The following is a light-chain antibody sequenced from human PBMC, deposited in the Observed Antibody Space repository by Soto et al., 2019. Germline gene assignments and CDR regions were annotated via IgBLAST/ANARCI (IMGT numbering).Light chain of an antibody. V-gene: IGKV3-20*01. CDR2: GAS. Sequence: EIVLTQSPGTLSLSPGERATLSCRASQSVSSSYLAWYQQKPGQAPRLLIYGASSRASGIPDRFSGSGSGKDFTLTISRLELEDFAVYDCQHYGRSPPFTFGRGTKVDIK. CDR1: QSVSSSY. CDR3: QHYGRSPPFT. J-gene: IGKJ4*01.